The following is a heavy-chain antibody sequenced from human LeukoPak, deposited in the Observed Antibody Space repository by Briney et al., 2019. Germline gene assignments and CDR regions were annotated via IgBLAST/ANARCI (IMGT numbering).Heavy chain of an antibody. CDR1: GFTFTSYV. D-gene: IGHD2-15*01. Sequence: ASVKVSCKSSGFTFTSYVISWVRPAPGQGLEWMGWSSAHNGDTNYAQNIQGRVTMTTDTSTTTAYMELRSLRSDDTAVYYCARDAYCSGGSCYPGALDTWGQGTMVTVSS. CDR3: ARDAYCSGGSCYPGALDT. V-gene: IGHV1-18*01. J-gene: IGHJ3*02. CDR2: SSAHNGDT.